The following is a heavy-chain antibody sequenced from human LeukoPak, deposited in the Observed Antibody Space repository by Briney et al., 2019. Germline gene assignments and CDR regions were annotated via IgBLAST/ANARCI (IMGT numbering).Heavy chain of an antibody. CDR1: GGSISSSSYY. CDR2: MSNSGST. V-gene: IGHV4-39*01. Sequence: SETLSLTCTVSGGSISSSSYYWGWIRQSPGKGLEWIGTMSNSGSTYYNPSLKSRVTISGDTAKNQFSLKLSSVTAADTAGYYCARRSQAAAGRGIDYWGQGTLVTVSS. CDR3: ARRSQAAAGRGIDY. D-gene: IGHD6-13*01. J-gene: IGHJ4*02.